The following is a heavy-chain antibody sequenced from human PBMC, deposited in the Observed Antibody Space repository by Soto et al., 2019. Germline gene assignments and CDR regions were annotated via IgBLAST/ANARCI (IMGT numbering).Heavy chain of an antibody. CDR2: VIPIFGTP. V-gene: IGHV1-69*06. J-gene: IGHJ4*02. CDR1: GGTFGSYA. CDR3: AKIRWTISLQEEDAI. Sequence: QVQLVQSGAEGKKPGSSVKVSCKSSGGTFGSYAISWVRQAPGQGLEWMGGVIPIFGTPHYAQKFHGRVTIPADIPTSTAYLELSSLKSADTAVYYCAKIRWTISLQEEDAIWGQGTLVTVSS. D-gene: IGHD2-15*01.